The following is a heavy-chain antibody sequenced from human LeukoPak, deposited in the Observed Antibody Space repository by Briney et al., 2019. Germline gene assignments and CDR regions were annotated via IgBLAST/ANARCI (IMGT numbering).Heavy chain of an antibody. CDR1: GYTFTGYY. CDR2: ISPNSGGT. J-gene: IGHJ4*02. Sequence: ASVKVSCKASGYTFTGYYMHWVRQAPGQGLEWMGWISPNSGGTNYAQKFQGRVTMTRDTSISTAYMELSRLRSDDAAVYYCARTIIGAAYYDFWSGYHPLDYWGQGTLVTVSS. V-gene: IGHV1-2*02. D-gene: IGHD3-3*01. CDR3: ARTIIGAAYYDFWSGYHPLDY.